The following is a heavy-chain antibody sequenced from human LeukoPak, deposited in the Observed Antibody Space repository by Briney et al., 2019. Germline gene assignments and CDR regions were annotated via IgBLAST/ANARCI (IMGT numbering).Heavy chain of an antibody. Sequence: GASVKVSCKASGGTFSSYAISWVRQAPGQGLEWMGGIIPIFGTANYAQKFQGRVTITADESTSTAYMELSSLRSEDTAVYYCARRRGTYYDILTGYYNRNWFDPWGQGTLVTVSS. V-gene: IGHV1-69*13. CDR1: GGTFSSYA. CDR2: IIPIFGTA. D-gene: IGHD3-9*01. CDR3: ARRRGTYYDILTGYYNRNWFDP. J-gene: IGHJ5*02.